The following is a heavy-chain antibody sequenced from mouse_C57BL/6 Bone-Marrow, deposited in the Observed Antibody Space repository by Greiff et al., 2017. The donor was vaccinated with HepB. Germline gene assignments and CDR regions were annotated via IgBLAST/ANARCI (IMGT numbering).Heavy chain of an antibody. Sequence: DVKLVESGGGLVKPGGSLKLSCAASGFTFSDYGMHWVRQAPEKGLEWVAYISSGSSTIYYADTVKGRFTISRDNAKNTLFLQMTSLRSEDTAMYYCARPYDGYPWYFDYWGQGTTLTVSS. CDR2: ISSGSSTI. CDR1: GFTFSDYG. J-gene: IGHJ2*01. V-gene: IGHV5-17*01. CDR3: ARPYDGYPWYFDY. D-gene: IGHD2-3*01.